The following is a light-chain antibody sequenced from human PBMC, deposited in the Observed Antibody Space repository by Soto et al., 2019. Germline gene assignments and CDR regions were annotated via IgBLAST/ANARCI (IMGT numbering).Light chain of an antibody. CDR2: AAS. J-gene: IGKJ1*01. CDR1: QGISNW. Sequence: DIQMTQSPSSVSASVGDRVTITCRASQGISNWLAWYQQKPGKAPKLLIYAASSLQSGVPSRFSGSGSGTEFTLTISSLQPEDFATYYCQQANPFPPPWTFGQGTRVEIK. CDR3: QQANPFPPPWT. V-gene: IGKV1-12*01.